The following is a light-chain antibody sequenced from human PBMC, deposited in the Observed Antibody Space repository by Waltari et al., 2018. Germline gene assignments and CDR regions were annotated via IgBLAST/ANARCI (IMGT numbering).Light chain of an antibody. CDR1: RSAIGAYHF. V-gene: IGLV2-23*01. CDR3: CSYVGGSRVL. Sequence: QSVLTQPASVSGSPGQSIHISCPGTRSAIGAYHFVSWFQQLPGQAPRLLISEGTQRPSGVSYRFSGSKSGDTASLSISDLQAEDEADYYCCSYVGGSRVLFGGGTKLTV. CDR2: EGT. J-gene: IGLJ2*01.